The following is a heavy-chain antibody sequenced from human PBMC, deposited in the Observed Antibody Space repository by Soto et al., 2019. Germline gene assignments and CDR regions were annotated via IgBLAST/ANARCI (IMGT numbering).Heavy chain of an antibody. CDR2: IYYSGNT. Sequence: SETLCITCSISVGSISIGYYYWSWIRQPPGKGLEWIGNIYYSGNTYYNPSLKSRLIISIDTSKKQFSLKVGSVTAADTAVYYCASSSIYGMDVWGQGTTVTVSS. D-gene: IGHD3-9*01. J-gene: IGHJ6*01. CDR3: ASSSIYGMDV. V-gene: IGHV4-30-4*01. CDR1: VGSISIGYYY.